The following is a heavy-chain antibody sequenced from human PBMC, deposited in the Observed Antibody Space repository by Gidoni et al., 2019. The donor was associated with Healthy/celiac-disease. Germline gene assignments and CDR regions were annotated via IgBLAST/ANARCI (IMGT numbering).Heavy chain of an antibody. CDR2: ISYDGSNK. J-gene: IGHJ4*02. V-gene: IGHV3-30*01. D-gene: IGHD3-10*01. CDR1: GFTFSSYA. Sequence: QVQLVESGGGVVQPGRSLRLSCAASGFTFSSYAMHWVRQAPGKGLEWVSVISYDGSNKYYADSVKGRFTISRDNSKNTLYLQMNSLRAEDTAVYYCARIGGVIINWGQGTLVTVSS. CDR3: ARIGGVIIN.